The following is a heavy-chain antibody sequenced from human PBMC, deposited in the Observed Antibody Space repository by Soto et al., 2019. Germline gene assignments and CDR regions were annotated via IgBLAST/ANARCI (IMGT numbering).Heavy chain of an antibody. J-gene: IGHJ4*02. V-gene: IGHV4-59*01. Sequence: SETLYLPFTVSLGSINNSYWTWIRQPPGKRLEWIGYIHYTGSTNYNPSLRGRVTMSVDTSKNQFSLKLTSVTAADTAVYYCVKVAGGGLFDYWGPGNLVTVS. D-gene: IGHD2-15*01. CDR2: IHYTGST. CDR3: VKVAGGGLFDY. CDR1: LGSINNSY.